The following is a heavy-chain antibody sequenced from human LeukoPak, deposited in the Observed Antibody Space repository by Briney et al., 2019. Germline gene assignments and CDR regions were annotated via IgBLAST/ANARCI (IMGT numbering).Heavy chain of an antibody. CDR1: GAPITSRF. CDR3: ASNFSQGGGLLED. J-gene: IGHJ4*02. V-gene: IGHV4-59*11. Sequence: ETLSLTCTVSGAPITSRFWTWVRQPPGKGLEWIGYVSSTTSPTYNPSLESRVTMYLHTSKSQFSLRLASMTAADTAMYYCASNFSQGGGLLEDWGPGTLVVVSS. D-gene: IGHD3-3*01. CDR2: VSSTTSP.